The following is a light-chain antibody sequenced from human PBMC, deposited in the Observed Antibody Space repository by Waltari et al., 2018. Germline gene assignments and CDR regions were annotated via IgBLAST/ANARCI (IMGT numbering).Light chain of an antibody. Sequence: EIVLTQSPGTLSLSPGERATLSCRASQSVSKYLAWYQQKPGQAPRLLFYDASSRASGIPDRFSCSGSGTDFSHTISRLGPEDFAVYYCQKYVSLPATFGQGTKVEI. CDR1: QSVSKY. CDR3: QKYVSLPAT. V-gene: IGKV3-20*01. J-gene: IGKJ1*01. CDR2: DAS.